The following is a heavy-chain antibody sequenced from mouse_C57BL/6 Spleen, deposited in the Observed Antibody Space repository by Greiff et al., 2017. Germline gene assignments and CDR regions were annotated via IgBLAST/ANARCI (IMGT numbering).Heavy chain of an antibody. J-gene: IGHJ2*01. D-gene: IGHD2-1*01. Sequence: VQLQQSGAELVRPGASVKLSCTASGFNIKDDYMHWVKQRPEQGLEWIGWIDPENGDTEYASKFQGKATITADTSSNTAYLQLSSLTSEDTAVYYCTTGNPYHFDWWGKGTTLTVSS. CDR1: GFNIKDDY. CDR3: TTGNPYHFDW. CDR2: IDPENGDT. V-gene: IGHV14-4*01.